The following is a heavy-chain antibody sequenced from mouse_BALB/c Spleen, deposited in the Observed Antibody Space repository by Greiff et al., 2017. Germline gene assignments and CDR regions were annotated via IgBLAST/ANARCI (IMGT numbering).Heavy chain of an antibody. CDR2: ISYSGST. D-gene: IGHD2-3*01. V-gene: IGHV3-2*02. CDR1: GYSITSDYA. Sequence: VQLKQSGPGLVKPSQSLSLTCTVTGYSITSDYAWNWIRQFPGNKLEWMGYISYSGSTSYNPSLKSRISITRDTSKNQFFLQLNSVTTEDTATYYCARDGYSLFAYWGQGTLVTVSA. J-gene: IGHJ3*01. CDR3: ARDGYSLFAY.